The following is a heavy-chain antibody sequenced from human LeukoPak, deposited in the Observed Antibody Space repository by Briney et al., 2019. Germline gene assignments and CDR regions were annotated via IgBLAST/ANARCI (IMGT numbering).Heavy chain of an antibody. Sequence: GGSLRLSCAASGFTFSSYSMNWFRQAPGKGLEWVSYISSSSSTIYYADSVKGRFTISRDNAKNSLYLQMNSLRAEDTAVYYCASPPQGDYGGTYYYYYYGMDVWGQGTTVTVSS. CDR2: ISSSSSTI. CDR1: GFTFSSYS. V-gene: IGHV3-48*04. CDR3: ASPPQGDYGGTYYYYYYGMDV. J-gene: IGHJ6*02. D-gene: IGHD4-23*01.